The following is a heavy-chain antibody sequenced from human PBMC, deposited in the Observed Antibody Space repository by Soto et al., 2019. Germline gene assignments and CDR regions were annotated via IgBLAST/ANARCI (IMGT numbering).Heavy chain of an antibody. CDR3: AKFYCISTMCQAPAAKSTGGFEV. Sequence: EPQLLESGGGLGHPGGSLRLSCAASGFTFSSYGMSWVRQAPGKGLEWVAAISGSGVSTYYADSVRGRSTISRDNSKNTVDLQMNSLSAEDTAVYYCAKFYCISTMCQAPAAKSTGGFEVWGQGTLVTVSS. CDR2: ISGSGVST. CDR1: GFTFSSYG. V-gene: IGHV3-23*01. J-gene: IGHJ3*01. D-gene: IGHD2-2*01.